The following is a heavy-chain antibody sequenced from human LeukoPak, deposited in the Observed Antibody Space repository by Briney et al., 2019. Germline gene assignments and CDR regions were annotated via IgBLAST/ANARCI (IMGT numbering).Heavy chain of an antibody. D-gene: IGHD4-11*01. Sequence: SETLSLTCTVSGGSISSSSYYWGWIRQPPGKGREWIGSIYYSGSTYYNPSLKSRVTISVDTSKNQFSLKLSSVTAADTAVYYCARHVGYSNYIGYYYYYYMDVWGKGTTVTVSS. CDR1: GGSISSSSYY. J-gene: IGHJ6*03. V-gene: IGHV4-39*01. CDR2: IYYSGST. CDR3: ARHVGYSNYIGYYYYYYMDV.